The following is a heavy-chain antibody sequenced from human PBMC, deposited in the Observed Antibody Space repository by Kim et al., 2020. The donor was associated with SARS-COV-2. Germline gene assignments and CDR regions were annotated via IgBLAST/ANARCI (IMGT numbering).Heavy chain of an antibody. Sequence: SETLSLTCTVSGGSISSYYWSWIRQPPGKGLEWIGYIYYSGSTNYNPSLKSRVTISVDTSKNQFSLKLSSVTAADTAVYYCARKLAGYCSGGSCYRSTDAFDIWGHGTMVTVSS. D-gene: IGHD2-15*01. CDR1: GGSISSYY. CDR2: IYYSGST. V-gene: IGHV4-59*01. J-gene: IGHJ3*02. CDR3: ARKLAGYCSGGSCYRSTDAFDI.